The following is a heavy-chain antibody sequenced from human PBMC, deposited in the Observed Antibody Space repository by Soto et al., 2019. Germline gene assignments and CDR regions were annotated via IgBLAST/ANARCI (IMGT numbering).Heavy chain of an antibody. Sequence: GGSLRLSCAASGFTFRDAWMSWVRQAPGRGLEWVGRIKTGSDGGTTDYAAPLRARFIISRDDSKSTLYLRINSLETEDTALYYCETGNYRDGWVRFESWGQGTLVTVSS. V-gene: IGHV3-15*01. CDR1: GFTFRDAW. CDR2: IKTGSDGGTT. CDR3: ETGNYRDGWVRFES. D-gene: IGHD3-10*01. J-gene: IGHJ4*02.